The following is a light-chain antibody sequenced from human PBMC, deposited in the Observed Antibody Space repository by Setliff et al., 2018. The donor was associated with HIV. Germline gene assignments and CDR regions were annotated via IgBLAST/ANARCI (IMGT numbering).Light chain of an antibody. V-gene: IGLV2-18*02. CDR2: EVN. Sequence: QSVLTQPPSVSRSPGQSVTISCTGTSSDVGSYNRVSWYQQPPGTAPKLMIYEVNNRPSGVPDRFSGSKSGNTASLTISGLQAEDEADYYCSSYTSISTYVFGTGTKVTVL. J-gene: IGLJ1*01. CDR3: SSYTSISTYV. CDR1: SSDVGSYNR.